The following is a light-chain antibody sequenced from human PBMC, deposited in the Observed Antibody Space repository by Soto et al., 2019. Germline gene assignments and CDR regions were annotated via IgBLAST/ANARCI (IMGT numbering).Light chain of an antibody. V-gene: IGLV2-14*01. J-gene: IGLJ3*02. CDR3: SSYTRSSTRV. CDR2: EVS. Sequence: QSALTQPASVSGSPGQSITISCTGTSSDVGGYNYVSWYQQHPGKAPKLMIYEVSNRPSGVSNRFSGSKSGNTASLTISGLQDEDEADYYCSSYTRSSTRVFGGGTKLTAL. CDR1: SSDVGGYNY.